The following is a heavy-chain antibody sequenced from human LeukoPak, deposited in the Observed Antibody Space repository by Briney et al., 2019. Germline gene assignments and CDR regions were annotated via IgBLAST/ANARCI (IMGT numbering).Heavy chain of an antibody. J-gene: IGHJ4*02. CDR3: ARVSYGDDATPFDY. CDR2: INPNSGGA. CDR1: GYTFTNYA. D-gene: IGHD4-17*01. V-gene: IGHV1-2*06. Sequence: GASVKVSCKASGYTFTNYAISWVRQAPGQGLEWMGRINPNSGGADYAQKFQGRVTMTRDTSISTAYMELSSLRSDDTAVYYCARVSYGDDATPFDYWGQGTLVTVSS.